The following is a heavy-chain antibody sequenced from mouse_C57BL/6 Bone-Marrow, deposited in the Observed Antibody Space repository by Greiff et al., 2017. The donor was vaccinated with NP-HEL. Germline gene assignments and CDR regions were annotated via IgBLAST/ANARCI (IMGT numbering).Heavy chain of an antibody. J-gene: IGHJ3*01. CDR2: IDPETGGT. D-gene: IGHD2-10*02. Sequence: VQLQQSGAELVRPGASVTLSCKASGYTFTDYEMHWVKQTPVHVLAWICAIDPETGGTAYNQKFKGKAILTADKSSSTAYMELRSVTSEDTAVYYCTRGYEKAYWGKGNLVTVSA. CDR3: TRGYEKAY. CDR1: GYTFTDYE. V-gene: IGHV1-15*01.